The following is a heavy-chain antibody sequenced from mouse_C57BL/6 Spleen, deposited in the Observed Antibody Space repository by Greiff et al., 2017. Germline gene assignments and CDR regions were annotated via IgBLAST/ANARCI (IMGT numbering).Heavy chain of an antibody. J-gene: IGHJ1*03. CDR1: GYTFTRYN. CDR2: IYPGNGDT. CDR3: AVESKGYFDY. D-gene: IGHD1-1*01. V-gene: IGHV1-12*01. Sequence: QVQLQQSGAELVRPGASVKMSCKASGYTFTRYNMHWVKQTPRQGLEWIGAIYPGNGDTSYNQKFKGKATLAVDKSSSTAYMQLSSLTSDDSAVYCCAVESKGYFDYWGTGTTVTVSS.